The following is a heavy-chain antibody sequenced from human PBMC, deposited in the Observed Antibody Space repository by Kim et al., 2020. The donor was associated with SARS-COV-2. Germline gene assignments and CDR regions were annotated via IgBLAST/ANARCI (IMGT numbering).Heavy chain of an antibody. CDR1: GYNFTSYH. D-gene: IGHD3-9*01. CDR3: AREQTAGFYNY. CDR2: INPSGGKT. J-gene: IGHJ4*02. Sequence: ASVKVSCKASGYNFTSYHMHWVRQAPGQGLEWMGIINPSGGKTYYAQKLQGRITVTTDTSANTVYMQLSSLTSEDTAMYYCAREQTAGFYNYWGQGTLVTVSS. V-gene: IGHV1-46*04.